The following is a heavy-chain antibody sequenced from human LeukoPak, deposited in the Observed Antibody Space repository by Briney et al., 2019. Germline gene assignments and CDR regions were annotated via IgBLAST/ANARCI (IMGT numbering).Heavy chain of an antibody. CDR2: IIPIFGTA. Sequence: SVKVSCKASGYTFTGYYMHWVRQAPGQGLEWMGGIIPIFGTANYAQKFQGRVTITADESTSTAYMELSSLRSEDTAVYYCARGAGGYCSGGSCYSGEPPLDYWGQGTLVTVSS. D-gene: IGHD2-15*01. J-gene: IGHJ4*02. V-gene: IGHV1-69*13. CDR1: GYTFTGYY. CDR3: ARGAGGYCSGGSCYSGEPPLDY.